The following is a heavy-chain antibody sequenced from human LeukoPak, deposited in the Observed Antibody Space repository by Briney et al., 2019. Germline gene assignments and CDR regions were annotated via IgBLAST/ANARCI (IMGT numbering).Heavy chain of an antibody. CDR2: IYSGGST. D-gene: IGHD3-10*01. CDR1: GFTVSSNY. CDR3: ARGGVDYYGSGTYYLMYYFDY. Sequence: HPGGSLRLSCAASGFTVSSNYMSWARQAPGKGLEWVSVIYSGGSTYYADSVKGRFTISRDDPHNTLYLQMNSLRAEDTAVYFCARGGVDYYGSGTYYLMYYFDYWGQGALVTVSS. J-gene: IGHJ4*02. V-gene: IGHV3-53*01.